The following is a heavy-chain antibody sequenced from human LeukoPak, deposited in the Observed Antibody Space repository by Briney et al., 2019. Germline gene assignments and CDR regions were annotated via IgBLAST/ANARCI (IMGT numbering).Heavy chain of an antibody. D-gene: IGHD2-21*02. CDR1: GFTFSSYA. CDR2: ISGSGGST. J-gene: IGHJ5*01. CDR3: AKDPYCGGDCYPVWFDS. Sequence: SGGSLRLSCAASGFTFSSYAMSWVRQAPGKGLEWVSAISGSGGSTYYADSVKGRFTISRDNSKNTLYLQMNSLRAEDTAVYYCAKDPYCGGDCYPVWFDSWGRGTLVTVSS. V-gene: IGHV3-23*01.